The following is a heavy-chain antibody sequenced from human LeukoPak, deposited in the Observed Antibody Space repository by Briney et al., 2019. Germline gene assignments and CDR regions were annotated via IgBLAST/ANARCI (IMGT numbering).Heavy chain of an antibody. CDR2: IYYSGST. Sequence: ASETLSLTCIVSGGSISSYYWSWIPQPPGKGLEWIGYIYYSGSTNYNPSLKSRVTISVDTSKNQFSLKLSSVTAADTAVYYCARRGYYGDYFDYWGQGTLVTVSS. D-gene: IGHD4-17*01. CDR1: GGSISSYY. J-gene: IGHJ4*02. CDR3: ARRGYYGDYFDY. V-gene: IGHV4-59*01.